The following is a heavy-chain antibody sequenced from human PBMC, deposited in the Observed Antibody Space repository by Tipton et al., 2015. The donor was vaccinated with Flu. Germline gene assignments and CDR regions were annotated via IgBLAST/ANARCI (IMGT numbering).Heavy chain of an antibody. V-gene: IGHV4-38-2*01. J-gene: IGHJ4*02. CDR3: ARHTGDSVRGIIDY. D-gene: IGHD3-10*02. CDR2: IHRSGST. Sequence: TLSLTCAVSGDSISNNYFWGWIRQPPGKGLEWIATIHRSGSTYYNPSLKSRLTISVDTSKNQFSLKLSSVTAADTAVYYCARHTGDSVRGIIDYWGQGTLVTVSS. CDR1: GDSISNNYF.